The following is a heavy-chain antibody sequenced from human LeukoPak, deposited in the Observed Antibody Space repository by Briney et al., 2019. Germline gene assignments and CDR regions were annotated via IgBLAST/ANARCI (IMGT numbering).Heavy chain of an antibody. CDR3: AREGAPGVLRYFDWFDY. D-gene: IGHD3-9*01. Sequence: GGSLRLSCAAPGFTFSSYEMNWVRQAPGKGLEWVSYISSSGSTIYYADSVKGRFTISRDNAKNSLYLQMNSLRAEDTAVYYCAREGAPGVLRYFDWFDYWGQGTLVTVSS. J-gene: IGHJ4*02. CDR1: GFTFSSYE. V-gene: IGHV3-48*03. CDR2: ISSSGSTI.